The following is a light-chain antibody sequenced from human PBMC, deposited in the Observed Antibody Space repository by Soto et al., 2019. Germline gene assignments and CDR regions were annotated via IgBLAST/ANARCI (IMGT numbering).Light chain of an antibody. V-gene: IGLV2-14*01. Sequence: LTQPASVSGSRGQSITISCVGRNTDVGQDKSVSWYQQGPGKAPKLLIFEVTNRPSGVSSRFSGSRSGNTASLTISGLQPDDEGDYFCVSYTDTDTLVFGTGTKVTVL. J-gene: IGLJ1*01. CDR1: NTDVGQDKS. CDR2: EVT. CDR3: VSYTDTDTLV.